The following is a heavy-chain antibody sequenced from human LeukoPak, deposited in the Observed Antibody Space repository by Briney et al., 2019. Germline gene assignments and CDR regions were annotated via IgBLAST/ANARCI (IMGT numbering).Heavy chain of an antibody. Sequence: SETLSLTCTVSGGSISSSSYYWGWIRQPPGKGLGWIGSIYYSGSTYYNPSLKSRVTISVDTSKNQFSLKLSSVTAADTAVYYCARGYCSSTSCYAGSNWFDPWGQGTLVTVSS. CDR1: GGSISSSSYY. CDR3: ARGYCSSTSCYAGSNWFDP. J-gene: IGHJ5*02. CDR2: IYYSGST. D-gene: IGHD2-2*01. V-gene: IGHV4-39*01.